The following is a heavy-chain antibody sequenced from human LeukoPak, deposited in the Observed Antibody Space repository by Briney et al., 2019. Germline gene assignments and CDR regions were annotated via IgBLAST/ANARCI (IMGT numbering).Heavy chain of an antibody. V-gene: IGHV3-13*01. J-gene: IGHJ4*02. Sequence: GGSLRLSCAASGFTFSTYDMHWVRQGAGKGLEWVPAVGTAGDTYYSGSVKGRFTISRENAKNSLFLQMNSLRAGDTAVYYCARSHLYYGSGIDYWGQGTLVTVSS. D-gene: IGHD3-10*01. CDR2: VGTAGDT. CDR3: ARSHLYYGSGIDY. CDR1: GFTFSTYD.